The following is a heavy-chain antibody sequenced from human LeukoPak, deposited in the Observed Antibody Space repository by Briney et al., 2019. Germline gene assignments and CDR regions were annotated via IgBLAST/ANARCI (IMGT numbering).Heavy chain of an antibody. CDR1: GYTFTSYY. Sequence: VASVQVSCKASGYTFTSYYMHWVRQAPGQGLEWMGIINPSGGSTSYAQKFQGRVTMTRDTSTSTVYMELSSLRSEDTAVYYCARDRGGDYGRGRYYYYYYMDVWGKGTTVTVSS. CDR3: ARDRGGDYGRGRYYYYYYMDV. CDR2: INPSGGST. V-gene: IGHV1-46*01. J-gene: IGHJ6*03. D-gene: IGHD4-17*01.